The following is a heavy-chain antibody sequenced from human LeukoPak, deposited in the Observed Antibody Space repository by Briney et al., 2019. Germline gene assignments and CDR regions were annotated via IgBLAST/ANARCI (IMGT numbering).Heavy chain of an antibody. Sequence: SETPSLTCAVYGGSFSGYYWSWIRQPPGKGLEWIGESNHSGSTYYNPSLKSRVTISVDTSKNQFSLKLSCVTAADTAVYYCARDGIGYVSVDYWGQGTLVTVSS. CDR3: ARDGIGYVSVDY. CDR1: GGSFSGYY. V-gene: IGHV4-34*01. J-gene: IGHJ4*02. CDR2: SNHSGST. D-gene: IGHD5-12*01.